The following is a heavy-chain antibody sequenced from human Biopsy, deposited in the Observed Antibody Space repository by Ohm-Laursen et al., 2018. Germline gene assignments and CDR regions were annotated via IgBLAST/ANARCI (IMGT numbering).Heavy chain of an antibody. CDR1: GFTFSSRA. Sequence: SLRLSCAASGFTFSSRAMSWVRQAPGKVRECVSVINGSGGSTYYADPVKGRFTISRDNSKNALYLQMNSLRAEDTAMYYCARDLYDFCGGCPFDPWGQGTLVTVS. J-gene: IGHJ5*02. D-gene: IGHD3-3*01. CDR2: INGSGGST. CDR3: ARDLYDFCGGCPFDP. V-gene: IGHV3-23*01.